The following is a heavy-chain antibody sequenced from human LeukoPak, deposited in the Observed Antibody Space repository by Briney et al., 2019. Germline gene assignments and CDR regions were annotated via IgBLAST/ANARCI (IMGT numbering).Heavy chain of an antibody. CDR3: ARDRCSSTSCYLDH. V-gene: IGHV1-3*01. Sequence: ASVKVSCKASGYTFTSYAMHWVRQAPGQRLEWMGWINAGNGNTKYSQKFQGRVTITRDTSASTAYMELSSLRSEDTAVYYCARDRCSSTSCYLDHWGQGTLVTVSS. CDR1: GYTFTSYA. D-gene: IGHD2-2*01. CDR2: INAGNGNT. J-gene: IGHJ4*02.